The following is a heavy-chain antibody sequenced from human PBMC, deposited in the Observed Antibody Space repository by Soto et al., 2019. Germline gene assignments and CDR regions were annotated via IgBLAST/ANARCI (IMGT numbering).Heavy chain of an antibody. V-gene: IGHV4-34*01. CDR1: GGSFSAYY. D-gene: IGHD3-22*01. CDR3: ARGSEDTVDSSGFYEY. CDR2: INHSGGT. Sequence: PSETLSLTCAVYGGSFSAYYWSWIRQPPGKGLEWIGEINHSGGTSYNPSLKSRVTISVDTSKSQFSLKLTSVTAADRAVYYCARGSEDTVDSSGFYEYWGRGPPVTVSS. J-gene: IGHJ4*02.